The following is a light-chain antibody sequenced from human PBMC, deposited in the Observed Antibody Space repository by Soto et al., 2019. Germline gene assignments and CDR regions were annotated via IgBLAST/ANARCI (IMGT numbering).Light chain of an antibody. J-gene: IGKJ5*01. CDR2: GAS. V-gene: IGKV3D-15*01. CDR3: QQYNNWPPIT. Sequence: EIVLTQSPGTLSLSPGERAALSFGASQSVSSSYFAWYQQKPGQAPRLLIYGASSRATGIPARFSGSGSGTEFTLTISSLQSEDFAVYYCQQYNNWPPITFGQGTRLEIK. CDR1: QSVSSSY.